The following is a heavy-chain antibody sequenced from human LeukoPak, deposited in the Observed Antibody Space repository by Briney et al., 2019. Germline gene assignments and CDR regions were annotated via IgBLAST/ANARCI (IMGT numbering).Heavy chain of an antibody. D-gene: IGHD4-17*01. J-gene: IGHJ6*02. CDR2: IYHGGRT. V-gene: IGHV4-30-2*01. Sequence: PSQTLSLTCAVSGASVDAAGYSWNWIRQAPGKDLEWIGNIYHGGRTSYKSSLKSRVTISMDTSKNHFSLKLTSVTAADTAVYYCARTFQAPSDGDSDSRTKYPYSMDVWGQGTMVAVSS. CDR3: ARTFQAPSDGDSDSRTKYPYSMDV. CDR1: GASVDAAGYS.